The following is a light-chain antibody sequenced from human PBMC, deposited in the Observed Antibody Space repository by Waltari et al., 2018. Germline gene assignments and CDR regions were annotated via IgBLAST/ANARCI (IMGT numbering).Light chain of an antibody. CDR1: QSLLGTTGYNY. CDR2: LGS. J-gene: IGKJ2*03. V-gene: IGKV2-28*01. Sequence: DLVMTQSPLSLPVTPGESASISCRSSQSLLGTTGYNYLVWFLQKPGQSPLLLISLGSNRASGVPDRFSGSGSGTDFTLKITKVEAEDVGVYYCMQTRQTPFSFGQGTKLEIK. CDR3: MQTRQTPFS.